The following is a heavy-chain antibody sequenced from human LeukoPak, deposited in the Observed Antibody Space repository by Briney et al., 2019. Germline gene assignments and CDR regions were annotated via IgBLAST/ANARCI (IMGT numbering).Heavy chain of an antibody. D-gene: IGHD6-19*01. CDR1: GGSFSGYY. J-gene: IGHJ5*02. Sequence: SETLSLTCAVYGGSFSGYYWSWIRQPPGKGLEWIGEINHSGSTNYNPSLKSRVTISVDTSKNQFSLKLSSVTAADTAVYYCASPYSSGWYVWEPTWGQGTLVTVTS. CDR3: ASPYSSGWYVWEPT. CDR2: INHSGST. V-gene: IGHV4-34*01.